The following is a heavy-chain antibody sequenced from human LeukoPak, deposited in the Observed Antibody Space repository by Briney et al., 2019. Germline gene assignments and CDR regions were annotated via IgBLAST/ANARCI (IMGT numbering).Heavy chain of an antibody. CDR3: AKVLWFGELLSPFQH. CDR1: GFTFSSYA. D-gene: IGHD3-10*01. Sequence: GGSLRLSCAASGFTFSSYAMSWARQAPGKGLEWVSAVSGRGYNTYYADSVKGRFTVSRDNSKNTLYLQMNSLRAGDTAVYYCAKVLWFGELLSPFQHWGQGTLVTVSS. J-gene: IGHJ1*01. CDR2: VSGRGYNT. V-gene: IGHV3-23*01.